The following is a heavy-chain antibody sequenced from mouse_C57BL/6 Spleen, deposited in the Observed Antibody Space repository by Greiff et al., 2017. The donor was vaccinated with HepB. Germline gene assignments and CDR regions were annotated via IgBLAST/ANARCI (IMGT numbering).Heavy chain of an antibody. CDR3: ARSGGNWGMDY. CDR1: GYTFTSYW. J-gene: IGHJ4*01. V-gene: IGHV1-64*01. D-gene: IGHD4-1*01. CDR2: IHPNSGST. Sequence: QVQLQQPGAELVKPGASVKLSCTASGYTFTSYWMHWVKQRPGQGLEWIGMIHPNSGSTNYNEKFKSKATLTVDKSSSTAYMQLSSLTSEDSAVYYCARSGGNWGMDYWGQGTSVTVSS.